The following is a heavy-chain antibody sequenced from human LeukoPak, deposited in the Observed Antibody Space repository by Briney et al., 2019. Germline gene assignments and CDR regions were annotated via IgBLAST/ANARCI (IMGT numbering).Heavy chain of an antibody. CDR1: GGSISSYY. CDR2: IYYSGYT. D-gene: IGHD3-10*01. V-gene: IGHV4-59*01. Sequence: SETLSLTCTVSGGSISSYYWSWIRQPPGKRLEWIGYIYYSGYTNYNPSLKSRVTMSVDMSTRQISLKLSSVTAADTAVYYCARAVGGDGSGSLWGPGTLVTVSS. CDR3: ARAVGGDGSGSL. J-gene: IGHJ4*02.